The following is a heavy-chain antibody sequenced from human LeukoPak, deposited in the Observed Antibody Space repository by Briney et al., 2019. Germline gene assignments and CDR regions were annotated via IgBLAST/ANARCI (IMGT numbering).Heavy chain of an antibody. Sequence: KPSETLSLTCTISGYSISSGYYWGWIRQPPGKGLEWIGSIYHSGSTYYNPSLKSRVTISLDTSENQFSLKLSSVTAADTAVYYCARGRPTLLWDNAFDIWGQGTMVTVSS. D-gene: IGHD2-2*01. CDR1: GYSISSGYY. V-gene: IGHV4-38-2*02. CDR2: IYHSGST. J-gene: IGHJ3*02. CDR3: ARGRPTLLWDNAFDI.